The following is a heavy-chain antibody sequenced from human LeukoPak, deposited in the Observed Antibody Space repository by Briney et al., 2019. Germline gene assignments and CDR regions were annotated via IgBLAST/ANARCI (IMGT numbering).Heavy chain of an antibody. CDR1: GGTFSSYA. J-gene: IGHJ4*02. V-gene: IGHV1-69*06. Sequence: VKVSCKASGGTFSSYAISWVRQAPGQGLEWMGGIIPIFGTANYAQKFRGRVTITADKSTRTAYMELSSLRSEDTAVYYCARDQDGSGSLDYWGQGTLVTVSS. CDR2: IIPIFGTA. D-gene: IGHD3-10*01. CDR3: ARDQDGSGSLDY.